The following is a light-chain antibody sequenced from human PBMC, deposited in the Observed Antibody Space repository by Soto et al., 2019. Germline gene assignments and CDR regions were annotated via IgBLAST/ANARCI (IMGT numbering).Light chain of an antibody. CDR3: GSYTSGSTLNV. CDR2: EVS. CDR1: SSDVGGYNY. Sequence: QSVLTQPASVSGSPGQSITISCTGTSSDVGGYNYVSWYQQHPGKAPKLMIYEVSNRPSGVSNRFSGSKSGNTASLTISGLQAEDEADYYCGSYTSGSTLNVFGTGTKVTVL. V-gene: IGLV2-14*01. J-gene: IGLJ1*01.